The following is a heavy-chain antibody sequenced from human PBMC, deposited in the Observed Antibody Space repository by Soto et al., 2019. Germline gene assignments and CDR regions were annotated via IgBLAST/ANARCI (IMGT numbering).Heavy chain of an antibody. J-gene: IGHJ6*02. D-gene: IGHD2-15*01. CDR1: GFTFSSYW. Sequence: GGSLRLSCAASGFTFSSYWMHWVRQAPGKGLVWVSRINSDGSSTSYADSVKGRFTISRDNAKNTLDLQMNSLRAEDTAVYYCARVACSGGSCYSGYYYYGMDVWGQGTTVTVSS. CDR3: ARVACSGGSCYSGYYYYGMDV. V-gene: IGHV3-74*01. CDR2: INSDGSST.